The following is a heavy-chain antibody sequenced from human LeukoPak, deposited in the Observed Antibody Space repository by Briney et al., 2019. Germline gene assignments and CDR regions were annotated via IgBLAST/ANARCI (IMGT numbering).Heavy chain of an antibody. V-gene: IGHV3-21*04. Sequence: PGGSLRLSCAASGFTFSSYSMNWVRQAPGKGLEWVSSISSSSSYIYYADSVKGRFTISRDNAKNSLYLQMNSLRAEDTALYYCAKDQDYYDSSGAFDIWGQGTMVTVSS. J-gene: IGHJ3*02. CDR2: ISSSSSYI. CDR3: AKDQDYYDSSGAFDI. D-gene: IGHD3-22*01. CDR1: GFTFSSYS.